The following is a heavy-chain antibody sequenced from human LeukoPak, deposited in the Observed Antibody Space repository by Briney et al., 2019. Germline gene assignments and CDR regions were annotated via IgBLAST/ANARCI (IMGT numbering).Heavy chain of an antibody. CDR3: ARGDLYSYGKPFDS. V-gene: IGHV4-38-2*01. Sequence: PSETLSLTCAVSGYSISSGYYWGWIRQPPGKGLEWIASIAQHGSTYYNPSLKSRVTISVDTSKNQFSLKLTSVTAADTAVYYCARGDLYSYGKPFDSWGQGTLVTVSS. J-gene: IGHJ4*02. CDR1: GYSISSGYY. CDR2: IAQHGST. D-gene: IGHD5-18*01.